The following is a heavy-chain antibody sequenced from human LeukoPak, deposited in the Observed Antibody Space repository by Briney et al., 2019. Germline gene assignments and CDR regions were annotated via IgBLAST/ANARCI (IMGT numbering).Heavy chain of an antibody. D-gene: IGHD2-2*01. CDR3: ARAAGYCSSTSCYLGYYGMDV. V-gene: IGHV3-13*01. CDR2: IGTAGDT. Sequence: GGSLRLSCAASGFTFSSYDMHWVRQATGKGLEWVSAIGTAGDTYYPGSVKGRFTISRENAKNSLYLQMNSLRAEDTAVYYYARAAGYCSSTSCYLGYYGMDVWGQGTTVTVSS. J-gene: IGHJ6*02. CDR1: GFTFSSYD.